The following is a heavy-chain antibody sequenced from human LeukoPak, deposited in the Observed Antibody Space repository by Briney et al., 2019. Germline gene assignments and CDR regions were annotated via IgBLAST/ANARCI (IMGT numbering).Heavy chain of an antibody. CDR3: ARGRLSRGYGDPYNWFDP. J-gene: IGHJ5*02. CDR2: INHSGST. V-gene: IGHV4-34*01. Sequence: SETLSLTCAVYGGSFSGYYWSWIRQPPGEGLEWIGEINHSGSTNYNPSLKSRVTISVDTSKNQFSLKLSSVTAADTTVYYCARGRLSRGYGDPYNWFDPWGQGTLVTVSS. CDR1: GGSFSGYY. D-gene: IGHD4-17*01.